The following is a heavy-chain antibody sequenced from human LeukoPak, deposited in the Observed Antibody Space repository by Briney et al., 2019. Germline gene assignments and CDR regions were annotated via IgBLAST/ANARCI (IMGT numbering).Heavy chain of an antibody. J-gene: IGHJ3*02. CDR1: GGSISSYY. CDR2: INHSGST. CDR3: ASTFSAFDI. V-gene: IGHV4-34*01. Sequence: TPSETLSLTCTVSGGSISSYYWSWIRQPPGKGLEWIGEINHSGSTNYNPSLKSRVTISVDTSKNQFSLKLSSVTAADTAVYYCASTFSAFDIWGQGTMVTVSS.